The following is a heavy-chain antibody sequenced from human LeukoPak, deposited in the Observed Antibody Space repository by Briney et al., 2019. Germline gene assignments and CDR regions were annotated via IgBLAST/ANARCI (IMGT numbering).Heavy chain of an antibody. D-gene: IGHD2-2*01. CDR1: GFTFSSYG. V-gene: IGHV3-33*01. CDR3: ARVGVPAAMPYYYGMDV. CDR2: IWYDGSNK. J-gene: IGHJ6*02. Sequence: GRSLRLSCAASGFTFSSYGMHWVRQAPGKGLEWVAVIWYDGSNKYYADSVKGRFTISRDNSKNTLYLQMNSLRAEDTAVYYCARVGVPAAMPYYYGMDVWGQGTTVTVFS.